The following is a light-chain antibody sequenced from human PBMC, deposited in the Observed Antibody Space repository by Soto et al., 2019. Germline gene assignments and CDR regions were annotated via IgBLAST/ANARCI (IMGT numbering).Light chain of an antibody. J-gene: IGLJ2*01. CDR3: ATWDDSLKVL. V-gene: IGLV1-44*01. CDR1: SSNIGSNT. Sequence: QSVLAQPPSASGTPGKRVTISCSGSSSNIGSNTVNWYQQLPGAAPKLLIYRNNQRPSGVPDRFSGSKSGTSASLAISGLQSEDEADYYCATWDDSLKVLFGGGTKLTVL. CDR2: RNN.